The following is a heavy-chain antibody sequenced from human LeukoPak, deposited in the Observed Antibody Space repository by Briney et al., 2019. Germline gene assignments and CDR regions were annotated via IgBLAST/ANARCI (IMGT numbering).Heavy chain of an antibody. Sequence: GGSLRLSCAASGFTFSSYAMHWVRQAPGKGRECVSAISSNGGSTYYPNSVKGRFTISRDNSKNTLYLQMNSLRVEDTAVYYCARKNLGATTFWGQGTLVTVSS. D-gene: IGHD1-26*01. CDR1: GFTFSSYA. V-gene: IGHV3-64*01. CDR2: ISSNGGST. J-gene: IGHJ4*02. CDR3: ARKNLGATTF.